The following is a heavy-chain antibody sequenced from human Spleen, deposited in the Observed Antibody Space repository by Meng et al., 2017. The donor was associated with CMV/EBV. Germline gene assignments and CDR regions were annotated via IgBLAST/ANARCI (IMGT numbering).Heavy chain of an antibody. D-gene: IGHD4-11*01. Sequence: GESLKISCAVSGFTFGNSAMTWVRQAPGKGLEWVSAITASGGSTYHADSVEGRFTISRDNSKNTLYLQLNSLRVEDTAVYYCARDYSNYEGYWGQGTLVTVSS. CDR2: ITASGGST. V-gene: IGHV3-23*01. CDR3: ARDYSNYEGY. CDR1: GFTFGNSA. J-gene: IGHJ4*02.